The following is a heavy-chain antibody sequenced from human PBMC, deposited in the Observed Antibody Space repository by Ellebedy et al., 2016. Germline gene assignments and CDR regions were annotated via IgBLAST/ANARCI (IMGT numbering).Heavy chain of an antibody. D-gene: IGHD3-10*01. V-gene: IGHV4-59*08. CDR2: IAYSGNT. Sequence: GSLRLSCTVSGGSISRYNWNWIRQSPGKGLEWIGYIAYSGNTNYNPSLKSRVTISVDTSKNQFSLKLNSVTAADTAVYYCARAGAMVRATIDWSFALWGRGTLVTVSA. CDR3: ARAGAMVRATIDWSFAL. CDR1: GGSISRYN. J-gene: IGHJ2*01.